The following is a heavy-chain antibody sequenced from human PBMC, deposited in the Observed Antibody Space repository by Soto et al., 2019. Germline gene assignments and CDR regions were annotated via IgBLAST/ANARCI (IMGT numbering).Heavy chain of an antibody. Sequence: SETLSLTCAVYGGSFSGYYWSWIRQPPGKGLEWIGEINHSGSTNYNPSLKSRVTISVDTSKNQFSLKLSSVTAADTAVYYCASRGGVVVVAAPTGEFDYWGQGTLVTVSS. CDR1: GGSFSGYY. J-gene: IGHJ4*02. CDR2: INHSGST. D-gene: IGHD2-15*01. CDR3: ASRGGVVVVAAPTGEFDY. V-gene: IGHV4-34*01.